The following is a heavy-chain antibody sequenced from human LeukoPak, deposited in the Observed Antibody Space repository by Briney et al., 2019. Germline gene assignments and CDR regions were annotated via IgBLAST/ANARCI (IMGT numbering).Heavy chain of an antibody. CDR2: ISGSGGST. V-gene: IGHV3-23*01. CDR3: AKGAFVIVVAPSDV. CDR1: GFTFSSYG. Sequence: GGSLRLSCAASGFTFSSYGMSWVRQAPGKGLEWVSAISGSGGSTYYADSVKGRFTISRDNSKNTLYLQMNSLRAEDTAVYYCAKGAFVIVVAPSDVWGKGTTVTISS. D-gene: IGHD3-22*01. J-gene: IGHJ6*04.